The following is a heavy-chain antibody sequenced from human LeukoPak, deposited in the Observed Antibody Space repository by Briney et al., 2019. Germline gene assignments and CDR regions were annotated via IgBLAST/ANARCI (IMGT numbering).Heavy chain of an antibody. CDR2: IPSSSSSK. V-gene: IGHV3-21*01. Sequence: GGSLRLSCAASGFTFSTYTMNWVRQAPGKGLEWVSSIPSSSSSKYYADSVKGRFTISRDNAKNSLYLQLDSLRAEDTAMYYCARAGRLPHPQYYFDSWGQGTLVTVSS. D-gene: IGHD4-11*01. CDR1: GFTFSTYT. J-gene: IGHJ4*02. CDR3: ARAGRLPHPQYYFDS.